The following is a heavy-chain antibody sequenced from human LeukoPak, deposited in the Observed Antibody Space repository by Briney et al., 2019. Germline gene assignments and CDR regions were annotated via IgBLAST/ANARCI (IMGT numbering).Heavy chain of an antibody. Sequence: GSLRLSCAASGFSFSTYSMNWVRQAPGKGLEWLSYISSTSTTIYYADSVKGRFTISRDNAKNSLYLQMNSLRDEDTAVYYCAGAGDYWGQGTLVTVSS. J-gene: IGHJ4*02. V-gene: IGHV3-48*02. CDR1: GFSFSTYS. CDR3: AGAGDY. CDR2: ISSTSTTI.